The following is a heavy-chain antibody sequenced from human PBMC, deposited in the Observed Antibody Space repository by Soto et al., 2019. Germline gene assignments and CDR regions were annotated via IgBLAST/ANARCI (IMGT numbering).Heavy chain of an antibody. V-gene: IGHV1-69*12. CDR2: IIPIFGTA. J-gene: IGHJ5*02. CDR3: ARDNFGDSSGWYDWFDP. Sequence: QVQLVQSGAEVKKPGSSVNVSCKASGGTFSSYAISWVRQAPGQGLEWMGGIIPIFGTANYAQKFQGRVTITADESTSTAYMELSSLRSEDTAVYYCARDNFGDSSGWYDWFDPWGQGTLVTVSS. D-gene: IGHD6-19*01. CDR1: GGTFSSYA.